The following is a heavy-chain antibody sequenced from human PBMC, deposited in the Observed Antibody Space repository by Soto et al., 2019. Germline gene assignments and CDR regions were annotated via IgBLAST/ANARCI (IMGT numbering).Heavy chain of an antibody. Sequence: ASVKVSCKASGYTFTSYGISWVRQAPGQGLEWMGWISAYNGNTNYAQKLQGRVTMTTDTSTSTAYMELRSLRSDDTAVYYCARDDWEDFVCLLPLRYYYYGMHVWGQGTMVTGAS. V-gene: IGHV1-18*01. CDR2: ISAYNGNT. CDR3: ARDDWEDFVCLLPLRYYYYGMHV. CDR1: GYTFTSYG. D-gene: IGHD3-9*01. J-gene: IGHJ6*02.